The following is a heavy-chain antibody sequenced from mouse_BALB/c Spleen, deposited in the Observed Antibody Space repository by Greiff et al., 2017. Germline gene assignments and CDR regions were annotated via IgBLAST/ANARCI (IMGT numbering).Heavy chain of an antibody. J-gene: IGHJ4*01. CDR2: IRNKANGYTT. Sequence: EVKLVESGGGLVQPGGSLRLSCATSGFTFTDYYMSWVRQPPGKALEWLGFIRNKANGYTTEYSASVKGRFTISRDNSQSILYLQMNTLRAEDSATYYCARDPIYYGNYEGAMDYWGQGTSVTVSS. D-gene: IGHD2-1*01. V-gene: IGHV7-3*02. CDR3: ARDPIYYGNYEGAMDY. CDR1: GFTFTDYY.